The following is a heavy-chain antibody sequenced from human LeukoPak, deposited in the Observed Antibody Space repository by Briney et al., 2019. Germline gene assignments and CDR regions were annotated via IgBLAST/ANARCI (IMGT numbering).Heavy chain of an antibody. Sequence: ASVKVSCKASDYSFTKYGITWGRQAPGPGLEGMGWISSYNGNTNYAQKLHGRVTMTTDTSTSTAYMELRSLRSDDTAVYYCARDRTFGELYPDIYFYYGMDVWGQGTTVTVSS. CDR3: ARDRTFGELYPDIYFYYGMDV. D-gene: IGHD3-10*01. CDR2: ISSYNGNT. V-gene: IGHV1-18*01. CDR1: DYSFTKYG. J-gene: IGHJ6*02.